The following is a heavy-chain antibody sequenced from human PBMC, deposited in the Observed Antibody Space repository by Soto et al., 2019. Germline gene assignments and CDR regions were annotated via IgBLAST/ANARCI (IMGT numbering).Heavy chain of an antibody. J-gene: IGHJ4*02. D-gene: IGHD6-13*01. CDR2: ISGSGGTT. V-gene: IGHV3-23*01. CDR1: GYSFSSYA. CDR3: AKRYTSSRNFDY. Sequence: GGSLRLSCAASGYSFSSYAMSWVRQAPGKGLEWVSAISGSGGTTYYADSVKGRFTISRDNSKNTLYLQMNSLRAEDTAVYYCAKRYTSSRNFDYWGQGTLVTVSS.